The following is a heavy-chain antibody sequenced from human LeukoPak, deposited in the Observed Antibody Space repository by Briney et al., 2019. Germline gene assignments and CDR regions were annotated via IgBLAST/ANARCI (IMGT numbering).Heavy chain of an antibody. D-gene: IGHD5-18*01. V-gene: IGHV3-7*01. Sequence: GGSLRLSCAASGFTFSSYWMSWVRQAPGKGLEWVANIKQDGSEKYYVDSAKGRFTISRDNAKNSLYLQMNSLRAEDTAVYYCASNLGYSYGPQDYFDYWGQGTLVTVSS. CDR2: IKQDGSEK. J-gene: IGHJ4*02. CDR3: ASNLGYSYGPQDYFDY. CDR1: GFTFSSYW.